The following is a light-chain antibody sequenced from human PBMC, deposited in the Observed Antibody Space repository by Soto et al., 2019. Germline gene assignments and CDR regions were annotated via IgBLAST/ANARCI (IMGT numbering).Light chain of an antibody. CDR2: SAS. Sequence: IVLTQSPGTLSLSPGERATLSCRASKSVSSSDLAWYQQKPGQAPRLLIYSASSRATGIPDRFSGSGSGTDFTLTISRLEPEDFAVYYCQQYDTFGQGTKLEIK. J-gene: IGKJ2*01. CDR1: KSVSSSD. V-gene: IGKV3-20*01. CDR3: QQYDT.